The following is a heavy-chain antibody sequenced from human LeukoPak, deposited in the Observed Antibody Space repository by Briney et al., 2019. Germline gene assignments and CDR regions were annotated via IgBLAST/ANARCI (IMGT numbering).Heavy chain of an antibody. J-gene: IGHJ5*01. V-gene: IGHV3-74*01. CDR3: VRDWDHFDFDS. D-gene: IGHD3-9*01. CDR2: IKGDGSHT. CDR1: GFTFSNYW. Sequence: GGSLRLSCAASGFTFSNYWMPWVRHAPGKGLVWVSRIKGDGSHTIYADSVKGRFTISRDNAKNTLYLQMKSLRAEDTAVYYCVRDWDHFDFDSWGLGTLVTVSS.